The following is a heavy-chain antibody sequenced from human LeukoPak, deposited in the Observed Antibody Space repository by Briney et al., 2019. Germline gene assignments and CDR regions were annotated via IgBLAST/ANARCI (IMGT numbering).Heavy chain of an antibody. Sequence: SVKVSCKASGCTFSSYTISWVRQPPGQGLEWMGRIIPILGIANYAQKFQGRVTITADKSTSTAYMELSSLRSEDTAVYYCARSSGWSLYWFDPWGQGTLVTVSS. CDR1: GCTFSSYT. D-gene: IGHD6-19*01. V-gene: IGHV1-69*02. J-gene: IGHJ5*02. CDR2: IIPILGIA. CDR3: ARSSGWSLYWFDP.